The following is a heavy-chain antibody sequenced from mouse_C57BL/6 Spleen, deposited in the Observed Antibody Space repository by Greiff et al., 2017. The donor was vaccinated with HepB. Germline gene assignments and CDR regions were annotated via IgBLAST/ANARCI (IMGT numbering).Heavy chain of an antibody. CDR1: GYTFTSYW. J-gene: IGHJ2*01. D-gene: IGHD1-1*01. Sequence: QVQLQQPGAELVKPGASVKLSCKASGYTFTSYWMQWVKQRPGQGLEWIGEIDPSDSYTNYNQKFKGKATLTVDTSSSTAYMQLSSLTSEDSAVYYCARSRHYGSGYYFDYWGQGTTLTVSS. V-gene: IGHV1-50*01. CDR2: IDPSDSYT. CDR3: ARSRHYGSGYYFDY.